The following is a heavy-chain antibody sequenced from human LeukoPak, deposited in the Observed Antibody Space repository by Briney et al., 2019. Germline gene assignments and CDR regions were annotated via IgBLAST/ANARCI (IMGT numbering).Heavy chain of an antibody. CDR3: ASFYGSGSYYKY. CDR1: GYSISSGYY. CDR2: IYHSGNT. D-gene: IGHD3-10*01. J-gene: IGHJ4*02. Sequence: SETLSLTCTVSGYSISSGYYWGWIRQPPGKGLEWIGSIYHSGNTYYNPSLKSRVTISVDTSKNQFSLKLSSVTAADTAVYYCASFYGSGSYYKYWGQGTLVTVSS. V-gene: IGHV4-38-2*02.